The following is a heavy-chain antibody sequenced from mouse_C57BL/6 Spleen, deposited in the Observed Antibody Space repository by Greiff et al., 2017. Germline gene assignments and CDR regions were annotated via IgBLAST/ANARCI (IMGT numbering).Heavy chain of an antibody. CDR2: IYPRDGST. CDR3: ARTGAVVAYYYAMDY. V-gene: IGHV1-85*01. CDR1: GYTFTSYD. Sequence: HVQLQQSGPELVKPGASVKLSCKASGYTFTSYDINWVKQRPGQGLEWIGWIYPRDGSTKYNEKFKGKATLTVDTSSSTAYMELHSLTSEDSAVYFCARTGAVVAYYYAMDYWGQGTSVTVSS. J-gene: IGHJ4*01. D-gene: IGHD1-1*01.